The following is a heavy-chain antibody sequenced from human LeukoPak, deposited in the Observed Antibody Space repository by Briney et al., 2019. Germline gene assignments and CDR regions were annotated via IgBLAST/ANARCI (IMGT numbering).Heavy chain of an antibody. CDR3: ARDHSYYFGSQTSTLDV. D-gene: IGHD3-10*01. CDR1: GASISTGGFY. Sequence: SQTLSLTCTISGASISTGGFYWTWIRQPPGEGLEWIGYIYYTGSVDHNASLKSRLTISLDTSKNRFSLKLNSVTAADTAVYHCARDHSYYFGSQTSTLDVWGQGTAVTVSS. V-gene: IGHV4-31*03. CDR2: IYYTGSV. J-gene: IGHJ6*02.